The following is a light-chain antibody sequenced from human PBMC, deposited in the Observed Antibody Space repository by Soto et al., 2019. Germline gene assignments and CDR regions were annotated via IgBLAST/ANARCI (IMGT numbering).Light chain of an antibody. V-gene: IGKV3-15*01. CDR1: QSVSSN. CDR2: GAS. CDR3: QQYNNWPPT. Sequence: ESVLTQSPGTLSLSPGERATLSCRASQSVSSNYLAWYQQKPGQAPRLLIYGASTRATGIPARFSGSGSGTEFTLTISSLQSEDFAVYYCQQYNNWPPTFGQGTKVDI. J-gene: IGKJ1*01.